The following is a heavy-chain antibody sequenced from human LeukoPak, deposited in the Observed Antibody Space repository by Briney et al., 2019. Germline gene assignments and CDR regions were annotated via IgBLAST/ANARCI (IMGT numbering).Heavy chain of an antibody. CDR1: GFTFSSYA. J-gene: IGHJ4*02. CDR2: ISYDGSNK. D-gene: IGHD3-22*01. V-gene: IGHV3-30-3*01. Sequence: PGGSLRLSCAASGFTFSSYAMHWVRQAPGKGLEWVAVISYDGSNKYYADSVKGRFTISRDNSKNTLYLQMNSLRAEDTAVYYCARDLVPLTYYYDSSGYLDYWGQGTLVTVSS. CDR3: ARDLVPLTYYYDSSGYLDY.